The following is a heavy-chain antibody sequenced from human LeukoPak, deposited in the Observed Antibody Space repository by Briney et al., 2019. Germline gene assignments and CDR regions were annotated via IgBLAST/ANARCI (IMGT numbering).Heavy chain of an antibody. CDR3: ARVPETHFDY. D-gene: IGHD2-2*01. Sequence: SETLSLTCAVSGYSISRGYYWGWIRQPPGKGLEWIVIIYHSGSTYYSPSLKSRVTISVDTSKNQFSLKLSSVTAADTAVYYCARVPETHFDYWGQGILVTVSS. CDR2: IYHSGST. V-gene: IGHV4-38-2*01. J-gene: IGHJ4*02. CDR1: GYSISRGYY.